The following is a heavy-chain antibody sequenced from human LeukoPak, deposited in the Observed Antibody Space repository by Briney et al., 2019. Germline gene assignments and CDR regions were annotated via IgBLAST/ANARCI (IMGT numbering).Heavy chain of an antibody. CDR3: ARGPYDFWSGYASRGFNP. V-gene: IGHV4-34*01. CDR2: INHSGST. J-gene: IGHJ5*02. D-gene: IGHD3-3*01. CDR1: GGSLSGYY. Sequence: SSETLSLTCAVYGGSLSGYYWSWIRQPPGKGLEWIGEINHSGSTNYNPSLKSRVTISVDTSKNQFSLKLSSVTAADTAVYYCARGPYDFWSGYASRGFNPWGQGTLVTVSS.